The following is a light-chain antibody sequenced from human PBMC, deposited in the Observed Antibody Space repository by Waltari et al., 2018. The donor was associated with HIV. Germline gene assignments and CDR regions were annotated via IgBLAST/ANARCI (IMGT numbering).Light chain of an antibody. CDR3: CAYAGSTTYVI. J-gene: IGLJ2*01. CDR1: RGDVGGYNL. CDR2: EVS. V-gene: IGLV2-23*02. Sequence: SALTQPASVSGPPGKSTTISCAGTRGDVGGYNLVSRYQQHPGKAPKLIIYEVSKRPSGVSNRFSGSKSGNTASLTISGRQAEDEADYYCCAYAGSTTYVIFGGGTKLTVL.